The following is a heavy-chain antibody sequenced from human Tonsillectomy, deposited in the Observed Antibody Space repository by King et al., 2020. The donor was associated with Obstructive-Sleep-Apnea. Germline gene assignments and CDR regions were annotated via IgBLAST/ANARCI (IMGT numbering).Heavy chain of an antibody. J-gene: IGHJ4*02. CDR1: GFSLSNARMG. CDR3: ARIAEGVAAAGMVYGRRYFDY. CDR2: IFSNDEK. V-gene: IGHV2-26*01. D-gene: IGHD6-13*01. Sequence: TLKESGPVLVKPTETLTLTCTVSGFSLSNARMGVSWIRQPPGKALEWLAHIFSNDEKSYSTSLKSRLTISKDTSKSQVVLTMTNMDPVDTATYYCARIAEGVAAAGMVYGRRYFDYWGQGTLVTVSS.